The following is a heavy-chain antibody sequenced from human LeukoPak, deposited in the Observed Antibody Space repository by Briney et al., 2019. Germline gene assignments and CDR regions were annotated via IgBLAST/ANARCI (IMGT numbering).Heavy chain of an antibody. D-gene: IGHD4-23*01. CDR3: ASLYYGGNNFDY. CDR2: IRYDGSNK. Sequence: GGSLRLSCAASGFTFSSHGVHWVRQTPAKGLEWVAFIRYDGSNKYYADSVKGRFIISRDNSKNTVYLQMNSLRAGDTAVYYCASLYYGGNNFDYWGQGTLVTVSS. J-gene: IGHJ4*02. V-gene: IGHV3-30*02. CDR1: GFTFSSHG.